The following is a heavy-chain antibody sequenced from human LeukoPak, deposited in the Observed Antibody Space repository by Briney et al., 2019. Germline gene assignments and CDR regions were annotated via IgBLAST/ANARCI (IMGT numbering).Heavy chain of an antibody. D-gene: IGHD6-13*01. CDR2: INPNSGGT. J-gene: IGHJ5*02. CDR1: GYTFTGYY. CDR3: ARDYTYSSSWYNWFDP. V-gene: IGHV1-2*02. Sequence: GASVKVSCKASGYTFTGYYMHWVRQAPGQGLEWMGWINPNSGGTNYAQKFQGRVTMTRDTSISTAYMELSRLRSDDTAVYYCARDYTYSSSWYNWFDPWGQGTLVTVSS.